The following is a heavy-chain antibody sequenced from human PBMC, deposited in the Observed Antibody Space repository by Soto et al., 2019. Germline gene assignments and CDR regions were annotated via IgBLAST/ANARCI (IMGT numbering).Heavy chain of an antibody. V-gene: IGHV3-7*01. CDR2: IKQDGSEK. Sequence: LRLSCAASEVTFSSYWMSWVRQAPGKGLEWVANIKQDGSEKYYVDSVKGRFIISRDNAKNSLYLQMNSLRAEDTAVYYCARSSGWSPWKDLDYWGQGTLVTVSS. D-gene: IGHD6-19*01. CDR1: EVTFSSYW. J-gene: IGHJ4*02. CDR3: ARSSGWSPWKDLDY.